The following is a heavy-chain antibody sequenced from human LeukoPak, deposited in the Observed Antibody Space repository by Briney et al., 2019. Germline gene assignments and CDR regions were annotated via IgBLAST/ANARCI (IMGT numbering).Heavy chain of an antibody. D-gene: IGHD3-10*01. Sequence: GGSLRLSCAASGFTFSNAWMSWVRQAPGKGLEWVGRIESKTDGGTTDYAAPVKGRFTISRDDSKNTLYLQMNSLKTEDTAVYYCTTARLLWFGELLGNDYWGQGTLVTVSS. J-gene: IGHJ4*02. CDR2: IESKTDGGTT. CDR3: TTARLLWFGELLGNDY. CDR1: GFTFSNAW. V-gene: IGHV3-15*04.